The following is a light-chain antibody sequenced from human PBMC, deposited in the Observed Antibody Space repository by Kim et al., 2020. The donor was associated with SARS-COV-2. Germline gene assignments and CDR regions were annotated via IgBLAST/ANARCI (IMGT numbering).Light chain of an antibody. J-gene: IGLJ3*02. Sequence: YELTQPSSVSVSPGQTARITCSGDVLAKKYARWFQQKPGQAPVLVIYKDSERPSGIPERFSGSSSGTTVTLTISGAQVEDEADYYCYSAADNNLRVFGGGTKLTVL. CDR2: KDS. V-gene: IGLV3-27*01. CDR1: VLAKKY. CDR3: YSAADNNLRV.